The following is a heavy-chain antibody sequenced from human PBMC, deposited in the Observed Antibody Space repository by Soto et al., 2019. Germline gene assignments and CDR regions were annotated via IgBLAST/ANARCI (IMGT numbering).Heavy chain of an antibody. D-gene: IGHD3-10*01. CDR2: IFYSGST. V-gene: IGHV4-39*01. CDR1: GSSISTTHW. CDR3: ARHSYYYGSTYGCWLDP. Sequence: SETLSLTCAVSGSSISTTHWWSWVRQPPGKGLEWIGSIFYSGSTYYNPSLKSRVTISVDTSKNQFSLKLSSVTAADTAVYYCARHSYYYGSTYGCWLDPWGQGTLVTVSS. J-gene: IGHJ5*02.